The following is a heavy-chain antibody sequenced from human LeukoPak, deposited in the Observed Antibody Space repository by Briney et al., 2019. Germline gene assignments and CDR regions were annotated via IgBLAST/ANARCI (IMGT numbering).Heavy chain of an antibody. CDR2: ISSNGGST. J-gene: IGHJ6*03. D-gene: IGHD3-16*01. V-gene: IGHV3-64*01. Sequence: GGSLRLSCAASGFTFSSYAMHWVRQAPGEGLEYVSAISSNGGSTYYANAVKGRFTISRDNSKNTLYLQMNSLRPEDTALYYCAKGLDYYMDVWGKGTTVTISS. CDR1: GFTFSSYA. CDR3: AKGLDYYMDV.